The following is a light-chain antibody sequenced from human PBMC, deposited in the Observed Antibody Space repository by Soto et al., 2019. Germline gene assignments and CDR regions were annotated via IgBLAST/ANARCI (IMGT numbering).Light chain of an antibody. CDR2: NVS. CDR1: DSDVGGYNY. Sequence: QSALTQPASVSGSPGQSITISCTGTDSDVGGYNYVSWYQQHPGEVPKLLIFNVSHRPSGVSDRFSGSRSGNTASLTISGLQAEDEADYYCSSYRSDSTFLFGPGTKLTVL. V-gene: IGLV2-14*03. CDR3: SSYRSDSTFL. J-gene: IGLJ1*01.